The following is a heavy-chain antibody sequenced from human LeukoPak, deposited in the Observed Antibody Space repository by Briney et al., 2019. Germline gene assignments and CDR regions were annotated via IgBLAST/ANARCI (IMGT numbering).Heavy chain of an antibody. CDR1: GFTFTPYT. Sequence: GGSLRLSCAATGFTFTPYTMNWFRQPPGEGLEWVSYISRDGNTIYYADSVKGRFTISRDIAKKSLFLQMDSLRVEDTAMYYCAKGTTGTWGQGTLVTVSS. D-gene: IGHD2-8*02. CDR2: ISRDGNTI. V-gene: IGHV3-48*01. CDR3: AKGTTGT. J-gene: IGHJ5*02.